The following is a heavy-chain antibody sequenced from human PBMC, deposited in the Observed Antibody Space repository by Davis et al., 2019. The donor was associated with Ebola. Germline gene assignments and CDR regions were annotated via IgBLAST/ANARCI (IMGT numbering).Heavy chain of an antibody. CDR3: ASLRRTITGMDDGFDI. D-gene: IGHD2-8*02. CDR1: GYSFNTYW. V-gene: IGHV5-51*01. J-gene: IGHJ3*02. CDR2: IYPGDSDT. Sequence: GESLKISCKGSGYSFNTYWIGWVRQMPGKGLEWMGIIYPGDSDTRYSPSFQGQVTISADKSMKTAFLQWSSLKASDSGMYYCASLRRTITGMDDGFDIWGEGTMVTVSS.